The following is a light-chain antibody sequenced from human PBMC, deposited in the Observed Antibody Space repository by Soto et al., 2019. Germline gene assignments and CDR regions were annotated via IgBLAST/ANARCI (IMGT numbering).Light chain of an antibody. J-gene: IGKJ1*01. Sequence: DIQMTQSPSTLSGSVGDRVTITCRASQTISSWLAWYQQKPGKAPKLLIYKASNLKSGVPARFSGSESGTEFTLTISSLQPDDFATYYCQHYNSYSEAFVQGTKVELK. CDR1: QTISSW. V-gene: IGKV1-5*03. CDR2: KAS. CDR3: QHYNSYSEA.